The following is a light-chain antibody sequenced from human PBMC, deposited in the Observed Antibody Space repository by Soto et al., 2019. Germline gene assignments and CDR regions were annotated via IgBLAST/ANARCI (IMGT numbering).Light chain of an antibody. CDR1: QSVSSY. CDR2: DAS. CDR3: QKRSNWPFT. V-gene: IGKV3-11*01. J-gene: IGKJ2*01. Sequence: EIVLTQSPSTLSLSPGERATLSCRASQSVSSYLAWYQQKPGQAPSLLIYDASNRATGIPARFSGSGSGTAFPLTISSLEPEDVAVYYCQKRSNWPFTFGQGTKLEI.